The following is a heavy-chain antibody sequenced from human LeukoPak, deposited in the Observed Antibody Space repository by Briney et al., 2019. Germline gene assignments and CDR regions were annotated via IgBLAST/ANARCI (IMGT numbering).Heavy chain of an antibody. CDR1: GFTFSRFW. Sequence: PGGSLRLSCAASGFTFSRFWMTWVRQAPGKGLEWVANINQDGSEKYYVDSVKGRFTISRDNAKNSLYLQMNSLRAEDTAVYYCARVSGYCSSTSCPIQYYYGMDVWGQGTTVTVSS. D-gene: IGHD2-2*03. CDR2: INQDGSEK. CDR3: ARVSGYCSSTSCPIQYYYGMDV. V-gene: IGHV3-7*01. J-gene: IGHJ6*02.